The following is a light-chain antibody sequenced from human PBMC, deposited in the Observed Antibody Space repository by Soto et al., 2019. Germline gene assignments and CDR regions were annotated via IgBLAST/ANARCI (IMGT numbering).Light chain of an antibody. CDR1: SSDVGGSDY. V-gene: IGLV2-14*03. CDR2: DVS. J-gene: IGLJ1*01. CDR3: SSHTNTNSYV. Sequence: QSALTQPASVSGSPRQSITISCTGTSSDVGGSDYVSWYHHHPDKAPKLIISDVSNRPSGVSYRFSGSKSGNTASLTISGLQAEDEAIYYCSSHTNTNSYVFGTGTKVTVL.